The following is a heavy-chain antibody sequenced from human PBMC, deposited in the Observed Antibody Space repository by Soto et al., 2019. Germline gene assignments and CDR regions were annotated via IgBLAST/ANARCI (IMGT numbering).Heavy chain of an antibody. J-gene: IGHJ5*02. V-gene: IGHV1-69*13. Sequence: SVKVSFKASGGTFSSYAISWLRQAPGQGLEWMGGIIPIFGTANYAQKFQGRVTITADESTSTAYMELSSLRSEDTAVYYCARAYARYSSGWWGEGRENWFDPWGQGTLVTVSS. CDR1: GGTFSSYA. D-gene: IGHD6-19*01. CDR2: IIPIFGTA. CDR3: ARAYARYSSGWWGEGRENWFDP.